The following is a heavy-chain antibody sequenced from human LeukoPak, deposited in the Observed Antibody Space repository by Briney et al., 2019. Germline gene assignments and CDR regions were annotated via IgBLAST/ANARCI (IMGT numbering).Heavy chain of an antibody. CDR2: VIPIFGTP. J-gene: IGHJ4*02. Sequence: SVKVSCKASGDTFNSYAISWVRQAPGLGLEWMGGVIPIFGTPTYAQKFQGRVTMTRDMSTSTVYMELSSLRSEDTAVYYCARSGYPLYDSSGYYYTFYFDYWGQGTLVTVSS. V-gene: IGHV1-69*05. CDR1: GDTFNSYA. D-gene: IGHD3-22*01. CDR3: ARSGYPLYDSSGYYYTFYFDY.